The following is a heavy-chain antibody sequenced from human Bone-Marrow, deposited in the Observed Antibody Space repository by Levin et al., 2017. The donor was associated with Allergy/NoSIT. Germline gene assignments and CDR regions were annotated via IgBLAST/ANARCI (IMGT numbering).Heavy chain of an antibody. J-gene: IGHJ5*02. CDR1: GGSFSVDY. CDR3: ARDPRYDNTSYYYRKWFDT. CDR2: INHSGST. Sequence: SQTLSLTCAVYGGSFSVDYWSWIRQSPGKGLEWIGEINHSGSTNYNPPLKSRVTISIDTSKKQVSLRLSPVTAADTAVYYCARDPRYDNTSYYYRKWFDTWGQGTQVTVSS. D-gene: IGHD3-22*01. V-gene: IGHV4-34*01.